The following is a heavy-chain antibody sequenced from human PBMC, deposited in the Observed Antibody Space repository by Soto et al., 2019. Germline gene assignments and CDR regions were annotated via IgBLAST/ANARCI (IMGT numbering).Heavy chain of an antibody. D-gene: IGHD4-4*01. J-gene: IGHJ6*03. CDR1: GFTFSSYG. CDR3: ARERRVTKINYYYYMDV. CDR2: IWYDGSNK. Sequence: GGSLRLSCAASGFTFSSYGMHWVRQAPGKGLEWVAVIWYDGSNKYYADSVKGRFTISRDNSKNTLYLQMNSLRAEDTAVYYCARERRVTKINYYYYMDVWGKGTTVTVSS. V-gene: IGHV3-33*01.